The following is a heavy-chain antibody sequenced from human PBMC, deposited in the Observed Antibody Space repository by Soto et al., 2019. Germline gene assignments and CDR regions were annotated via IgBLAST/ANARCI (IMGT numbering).Heavy chain of an antibody. CDR1: GGYISSSSYY. J-gene: IGHJ5*02. CDR2: IYYSGST. Sequence: SETLSLTCTVSGGYISSSSYYWGWIRQPPGKGLEWIGSIYYSGSTYYNPSLKSRVTISVDTSKNQFSLKLSSVTAADTAVYYCARRGIAVAGTRWFDPWGQGTLVTVS. V-gene: IGHV4-39*01. D-gene: IGHD6-19*01. CDR3: ARRGIAVAGTRWFDP.